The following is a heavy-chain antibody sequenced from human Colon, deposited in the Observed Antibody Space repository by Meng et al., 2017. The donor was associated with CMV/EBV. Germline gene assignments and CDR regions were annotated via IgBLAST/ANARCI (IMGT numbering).Heavy chain of an antibody. CDR2: FDPEDGER. CDR1: GYTLTELS. V-gene: IGHV1-24*01. CDR3: ATFQVTRQGWFDP. J-gene: IGHJ5*02. D-gene: IGHD2-21*02. Sequence: CKVSGYTLTELSMHWVRQAPGKGLEWMGGFDPEDGERIYAQKFQGRVTMTEDTSTDTAHMELSSLRSEDTAVYYCATFQVTRQGWFDPWGQGTLVTVSS.